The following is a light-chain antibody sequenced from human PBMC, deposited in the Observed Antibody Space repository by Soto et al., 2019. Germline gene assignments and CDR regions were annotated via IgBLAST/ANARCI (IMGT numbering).Light chain of an antibody. V-gene: IGLV2-14*01. CDR3: SSYTTSDTLVV. CDR2: EVV. J-gene: IGLJ3*02. CDR1: SSDVGGHNY. Sequence: QSALTQPASVSGSPGQSITIACTGTSSDVGGHNYVSWYQHHPDKAPKLVIYEVVHRPSGVSNRFSGSKSGNTASLTISGLQAEDTADYYCSSYTTSDTLVVFGGGTKVTVL.